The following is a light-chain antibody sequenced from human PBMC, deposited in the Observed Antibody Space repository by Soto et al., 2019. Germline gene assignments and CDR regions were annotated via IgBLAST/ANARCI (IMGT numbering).Light chain of an antibody. CDR1: QSVSSY. J-gene: IGKJ5*01. Sequence: EIAFTPSPITLFLFPGERATLSCRASQSVSSYLAWYQQKPGQAPRLLIYGASSRVAGIPDRFSGSGSGTDFTLTISRLQPEDFAGYYCQQYGSSPITFGQGTRLEIK. CDR3: QQYGSSPIT. V-gene: IGKV3-20*01. CDR2: GAS.